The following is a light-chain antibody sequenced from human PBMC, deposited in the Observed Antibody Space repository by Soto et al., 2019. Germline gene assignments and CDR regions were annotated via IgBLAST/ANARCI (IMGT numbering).Light chain of an antibody. CDR3: SSYTSSSSLHVL. V-gene: IGLV2-14*03. CDR1: RSDIGGYNY. CDR2: GVT. Sequence: QSALTQPASVSGSPGQSITISCTGTRSDIGGYNYVSWYQQHPGKGPNLIIYGVTNRPSGVSNRFSASKSGNTASLTISGLQAEDEADFYCSSYTSSSSLHVLFGGGTKVTVL. J-gene: IGLJ2*01.